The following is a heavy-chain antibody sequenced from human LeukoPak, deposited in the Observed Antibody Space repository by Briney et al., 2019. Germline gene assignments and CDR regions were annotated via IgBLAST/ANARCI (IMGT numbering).Heavy chain of an antibody. J-gene: IGHJ4*02. Sequence: GESLKISCKGSGYSFTSYWISWVRQMPGKGLERMGRIDPSDSYTNYSPSFQGHVTISADKSISTAYLQWSSLKASDTAMYYCARHPRGSDWFNYFDYWGQGTLVTVSS. CDR1: GYSFTSYW. D-gene: IGHD6-19*01. CDR3: ARHPRGSDWFNYFDY. CDR2: IDPSDSYT. V-gene: IGHV5-10-1*01.